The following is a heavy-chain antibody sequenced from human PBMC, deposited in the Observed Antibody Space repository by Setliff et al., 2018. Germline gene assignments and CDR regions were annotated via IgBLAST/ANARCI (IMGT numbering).Heavy chain of an antibody. CDR1: GFNFRNSA. Sequence: PGGSLRLSCAASGFNFRNSAMNWVRQAPGKGLEWISYININVDSIYYADSVKGRVTISRDDAKNTLCLQMNSLRAEDTAVYYCAKGGRLHKTDYWGQGALVTVSS. CDR3: AKGGRLHKTDY. CDR2: ININVDSI. D-gene: IGHD4-4*01. V-gene: IGHV3-48*01. J-gene: IGHJ4*02.